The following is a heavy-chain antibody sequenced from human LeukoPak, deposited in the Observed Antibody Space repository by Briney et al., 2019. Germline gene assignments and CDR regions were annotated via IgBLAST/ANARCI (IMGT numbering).Heavy chain of an antibody. V-gene: IGHV3-11*01. CDR2: ISTSGSTI. CDR3: ARFWDDAFDI. CDR1: GFTFSDYY. D-gene: IGHD1-26*01. J-gene: IGHJ3*02. Sequence: PGGSLRLSCVVSGFTFSDYYMSWIRQAPGKELEWVSYISTSGSTIYYADSVKGRFTISRGNAKNSLYLQMNSLRAEDTAVYYCARFWDDAFDIWGQGTMVTVSS.